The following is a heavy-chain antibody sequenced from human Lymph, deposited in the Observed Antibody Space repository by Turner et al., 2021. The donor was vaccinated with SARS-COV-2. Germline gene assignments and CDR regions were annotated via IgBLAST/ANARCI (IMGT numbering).Heavy chain of an antibody. Sequence: QVQLVQSGAEVKEPGASVKVSCKASGYTFTGYYMHWVRQAPGQGLEWMGWINPDSGGTNYAQNFQDRVTMTRDTSISTAYMELSRLRSDDTAVYYCARGGLYYYDSSAYYGDAFDFWGQGTMVTVPS. CDR2: INPDSGGT. CDR1: GYTFTGYY. V-gene: IGHV1-2*02. CDR3: ARGGLYYYDSSAYYGDAFDF. D-gene: IGHD3-22*01. J-gene: IGHJ3*01.